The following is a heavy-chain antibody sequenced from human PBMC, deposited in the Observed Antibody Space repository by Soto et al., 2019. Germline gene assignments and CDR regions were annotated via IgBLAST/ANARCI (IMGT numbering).Heavy chain of an antibody. CDR2: INPETGGT. CDR1: GYTFNGYY. D-gene: IGHD2-2*01. CDR3: ARERYQVISDGMDV. Sequence: QVQLVQSGADVKTPGASVRVSCKASGYTFNGYYVHWVREAPGQGLEWMGWINPETGGTSYAQKFQGRVTLSRDTSINTAYLELSRLRFDDAAVYFCARERYQVISDGMDVWGQGTTVTVSS. J-gene: IGHJ6*02. V-gene: IGHV1-2*02.